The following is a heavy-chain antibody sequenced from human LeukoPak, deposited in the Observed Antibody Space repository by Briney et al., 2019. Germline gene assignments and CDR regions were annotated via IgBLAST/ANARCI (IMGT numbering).Heavy chain of an antibody. CDR2: IRYDGSNE. CDR3: AKRIQSAMAMGY. D-gene: IGHD5-18*01. J-gene: IGHJ4*02. CDR1: GFTFSSYG. V-gene: IGHV3-30*02. Sequence: GGSLRLSCAASGFTFSSYGIHWVRQAPGKGLEWVAFIRYDGSNEYYADSVKGRFTISRDNSKNTLYLQMNSLRAEDTAVYYCAKRIQSAMAMGYWGQGTLVTVSS.